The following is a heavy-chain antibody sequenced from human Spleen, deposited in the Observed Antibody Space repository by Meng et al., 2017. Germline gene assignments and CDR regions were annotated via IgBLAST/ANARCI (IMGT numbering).Heavy chain of an antibody. J-gene: IGHJ5*02. CDR3: AKRASYYYGSENNWFDP. Sequence: GESLKISCAASGFTFTNAWMNWVRQAPGKGLAWVSGISGSGGTTYFADSVKGRFTISRDNSKNTLYLQMNSLRGEDTAVYYCAKRASYYYGSENNWFDPWGQGTLVTVSS. V-gene: IGHV3-23*01. CDR2: ISGSGGTT. CDR1: GFTFTNAW. D-gene: IGHD3-10*01.